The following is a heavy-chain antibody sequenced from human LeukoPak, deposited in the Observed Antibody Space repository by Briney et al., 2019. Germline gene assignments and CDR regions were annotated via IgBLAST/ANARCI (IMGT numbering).Heavy chain of an antibody. Sequence: GGSQRLSCAASGFTFSNYAMTWVRQAPGKGPEWVPSISGSSDSTYYADSVKGRFTIFRDNSKNTLYLQMNSLRAEDTAVYYCTKDRANDVLEYFQYWGQGTLVTVSS. CDR2: ISGSSDST. CDR3: TKDRANDVLEYFQY. J-gene: IGHJ1*01. CDR1: GFTFSNYA. D-gene: IGHD2-8*01. V-gene: IGHV3-23*01.